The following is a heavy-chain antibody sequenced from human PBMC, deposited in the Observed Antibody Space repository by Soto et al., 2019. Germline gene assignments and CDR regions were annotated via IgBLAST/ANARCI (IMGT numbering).Heavy chain of an antibody. CDR3: ARDGITMVRGVISNWFDP. J-gene: IGHJ5*02. CDR2: ISYDGSNK. CDR1: GFTFSSYA. V-gene: IGHV3-30-3*01. Sequence: GLSCAASGFTFSSYAMHWVRQAPGKGLEWVAVISYDGSNKYYADSVKGRFTISRDNSKNTLYLQMNSLRAEDTAVYYCARDGITMVRGVISNWFDPWGQGTLVTVSS. D-gene: IGHD3-10*01.